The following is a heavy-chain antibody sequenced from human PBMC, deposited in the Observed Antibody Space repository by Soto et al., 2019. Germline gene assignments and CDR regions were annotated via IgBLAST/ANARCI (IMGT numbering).Heavy chain of an antibody. V-gene: IGHV3-7*03. D-gene: IGHD3-10*01. Sequence: GGSLRLSCAASGFTFSAYWMTWVRQAPGKGLEWVANIKQDGSERFYMDSVKGRFTISRDNVKNSLFLQMNSLRADDTAVYYCASGDHTDYWGQGMLVTVSS. CDR3: ASGDHTDY. J-gene: IGHJ4*02. CDR1: GFTFSAYW. CDR2: IKQDGSER.